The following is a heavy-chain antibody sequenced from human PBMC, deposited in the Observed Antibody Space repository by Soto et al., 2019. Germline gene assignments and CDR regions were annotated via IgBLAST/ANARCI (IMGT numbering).Heavy chain of an antibody. CDR1: GDTFNFYT. J-gene: IGHJ4*02. CDR2: FNPILSFS. Sequence: QVQLVQSGAEVKKPGSSVKVSCKASGDTFNFYTINWVRQSPGLGLEWMGRFNPILSFSNSALKFQGRVTLTADKSPSTAYMVLSSLRSEDTAIYYCATSFGSGSRALDYWGQGALVTVSS. D-gene: IGHD3-10*01. V-gene: IGHV1-69*02. CDR3: ATSFGSGSRALDY.